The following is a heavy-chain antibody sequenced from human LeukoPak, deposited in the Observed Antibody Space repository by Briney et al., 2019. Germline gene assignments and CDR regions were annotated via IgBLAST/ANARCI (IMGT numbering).Heavy chain of an antibody. Sequence: GGSLRLSCAASGFTFSSYGMHWVRQAPGKGLEWVAVIWYDGSNKYYADSVKGRFTISRDNSKNTLYLQMNSLRAEDTAVYYCARDLGGSSWYSAYYYYGMDVWGQGTTVTVSS. J-gene: IGHJ6*02. V-gene: IGHV3-33*01. CDR1: GFTFSSYG. D-gene: IGHD6-13*01. CDR3: ARDLGGSSWYSAYYYYGMDV. CDR2: IWYDGSNK.